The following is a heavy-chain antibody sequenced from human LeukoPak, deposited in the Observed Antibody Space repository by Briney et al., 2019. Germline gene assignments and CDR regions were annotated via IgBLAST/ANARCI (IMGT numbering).Heavy chain of an antibody. J-gene: IGHJ4*02. CDR2: IYTSGST. V-gene: IGHV4-61*02. Sequence: SVTLSLTCTVSGGSMSSSSYYWSWIRQRAGKGLEWIGRIYTSGSTNYNPSLKSRVTISVDTSKNQFSLKLSSVTAADTAVYYCARNRSGWLQSSFDYWGQGTLVTVSS. CDR1: GGSMSSSSYY. CDR3: ARNRSGWLQSSFDY. D-gene: IGHD5-24*01.